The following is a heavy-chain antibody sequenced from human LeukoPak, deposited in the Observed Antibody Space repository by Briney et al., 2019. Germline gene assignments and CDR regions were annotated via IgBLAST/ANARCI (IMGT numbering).Heavy chain of an antibody. V-gene: IGHV4-59*01. D-gene: IGHD3-22*01. Sequence: SETLSLTCAVYGGSFSGYYWSWIRQPPGKGLEWIGYIYYSGSTNYNPSLKSRVAISVDTSKNQFSLKLSSVTAADTAVYYCARAARTLYDSSGYYTYYFDYWGQGTLVTVSS. CDR3: ARAARTLYDSSGYYTYYFDY. CDR1: GGSFSGYY. J-gene: IGHJ4*02. CDR2: IYYSGST.